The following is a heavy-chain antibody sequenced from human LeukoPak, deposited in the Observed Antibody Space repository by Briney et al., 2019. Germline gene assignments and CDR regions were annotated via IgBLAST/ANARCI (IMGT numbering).Heavy chain of an antibody. CDR1: GFTFSSSW. J-gene: IGHJ4*02. V-gene: IGHV3-74*03. CDR2: IDNAGSIT. D-gene: IGHD3-22*01. CDR3: VRSAFHAGSGNYYDY. Sequence: GGSLRLSCAASGFTFSSSWIHWVRQAPGKGLVWVSRIDNAGSITTYADSVKGRFTISRDNAENTLYLQMNSLRVEDTAVYYCVRSAFHAGSGNYYDYWGQGTLVTVSS.